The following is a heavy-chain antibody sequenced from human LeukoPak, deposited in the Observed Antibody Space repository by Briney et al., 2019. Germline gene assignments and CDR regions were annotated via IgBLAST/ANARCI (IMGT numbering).Heavy chain of an antibody. V-gene: IGHV4-30-4*08. CDR1: GGSISSGDYY. CDR3: ARDVLEWGLLGGGFFDY. Sequence: ASQTLSLTCTVSGGSISSGDYYWSWIRQPPGKGLEWIGYIYYSGSTYYNPSLKSRVTISVDTSKNQFSLKLSSVTAADTAVYYCARDVLEWGLLGGGFFDYWGQGTLVTVSS. J-gene: IGHJ4*02. D-gene: IGHD1-26*01. CDR2: IYYSGST.